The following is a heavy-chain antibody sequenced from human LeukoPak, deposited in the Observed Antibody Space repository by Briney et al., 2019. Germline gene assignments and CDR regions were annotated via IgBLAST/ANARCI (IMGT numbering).Heavy chain of an antibody. CDR2: IYHSGST. CDR1: GGSIISSNW. CDR3: ARLYYYDSSGYYQNDY. V-gene: IGHV4-4*02. D-gene: IGHD3-22*01. J-gene: IGHJ4*02. Sequence: GTLPLPCAVSGGSIISSNWWSWVRQPPGKGLEWIGEIYHSGSTNYNPSLKSRVTISVDKSKNQFSLKLSSVTAADTAVYYWARLYYYDSSGYYQNDYWGQGTLVTVSS.